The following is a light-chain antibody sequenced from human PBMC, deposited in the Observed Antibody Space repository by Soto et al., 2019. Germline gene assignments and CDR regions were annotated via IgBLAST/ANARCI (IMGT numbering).Light chain of an antibody. CDR3: QQYGDWPLT. J-gene: IGKJ4*01. V-gene: IGKV3-15*01. Sequence: EIVLTQSPATLSVSPGERGTLSCRASQSVGNNFAWYQQKPGQAPSLLIFATSTRATGVPARFSGSGSGTEFTLTISSLQSEDFAVYYCQQYGDWPLTFGGGAKVEIE. CDR2: ATS. CDR1: QSVGNN.